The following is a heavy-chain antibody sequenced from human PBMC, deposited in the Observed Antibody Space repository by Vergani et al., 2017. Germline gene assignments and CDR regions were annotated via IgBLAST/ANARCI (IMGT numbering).Heavy chain of an antibody. Sequence: QVQLQESCPGLVKPSHTLSLPCTVSGGPLSSGGYYRSWIRQPPGKGLEWIGEINHWGSTNYNPSLQSRVTTSVDTPKNQFSRKLSSVTAADTAVYYCERGSGLRYFYYYGMDVWGQGTTVTVSS. CDR1: GGPLSSGGYY. CDR2: INHWGST. V-gene: IGHV4-61*08. J-gene: IGHJ6*02. CDR3: ERGSGLRYFYYYGMDV. D-gene: IGHD3-9*01.